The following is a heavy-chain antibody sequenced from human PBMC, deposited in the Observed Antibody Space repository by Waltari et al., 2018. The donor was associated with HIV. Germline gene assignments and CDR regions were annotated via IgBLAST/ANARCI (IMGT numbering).Heavy chain of an antibody. CDR3: AKTTIAARLDGMDV. CDR2: IRYDGSNK. D-gene: IGHD6-6*01. J-gene: IGHJ6*02. CDR1: GFTFSSYG. V-gene: IGHV3-30*02. Sequence: QVQLVESGGGVVQPGGSLRLSCAASGFTFSSYGLHWVRQAPGKGLEWVAFIRYDGSNKYYADSVNGRFTISRDNSKNTLYLQMNSLRAEDTAVYYCAKTTIAARLDGMDVWGQGTTVTVSS.